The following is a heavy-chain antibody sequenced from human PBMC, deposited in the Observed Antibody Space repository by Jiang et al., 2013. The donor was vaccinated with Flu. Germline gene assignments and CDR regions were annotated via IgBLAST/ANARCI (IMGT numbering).Heavy chain of an antibody. CDR2: IYYSGST. CDR1: GGSISSSSYY. D-gene: IGHD3-3*01. V-gene: IGHV4-39*07. Sequence: GPGLVKPSETLSLTCTVSGGSISSSSYYWGWIRQPPGKGLEWIGSIYYSGSTYYNPSLKSRVTISVDTSKNQFSLKLSSVTAADTAVYYCARDTIFGGYFDYWGQGTLVTVSS. CDR3: ARDTIFGGYFDY. J-gene: IGHJ4*02.